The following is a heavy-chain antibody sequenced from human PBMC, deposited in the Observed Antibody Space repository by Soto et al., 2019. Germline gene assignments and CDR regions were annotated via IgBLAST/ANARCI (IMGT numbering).Heavy chain of an antibody. CDR2: INPNDGNT. CDR3: ARSSPAELLDI. CDR1: GYTFSSYD. D-gene: IGHD1-26*01. Sequence: GASVKVSCKASGYTFSSYDIPWVRQAPGQGLEWMGIINPNDGNTNYAQKLQGRVTMTTDTSTSTAYMELRSLRSDDTAVYYYARSSPAELLDIWGQGTMVTVSS. J-gene: IGHJ3*02. V-gene: IGHV1-18*04.